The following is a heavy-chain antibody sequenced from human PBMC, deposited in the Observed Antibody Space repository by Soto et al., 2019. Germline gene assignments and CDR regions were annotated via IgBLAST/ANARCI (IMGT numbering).Heavy chain of an antibody. CDR1: GGSFSGYY. CDR3: ARGYFSKAYGSSATRFDY. Sequence: QVQLQQWGAGLLKPSETLSLTCAVYGGSFSGYYWSWIRQPPGKGLEWIGEINHSGSTNYTPSPKIPVSKAVDTAKNQFSLKLSTASVADTASYYYARGYFSKAYGSSATRFDYWGQGTLVTV. CDR2: INHSGST. D-gene: IGHD6-13*01. V-gene: IGHV4-34*01. J-gene: IGHJ4*02.